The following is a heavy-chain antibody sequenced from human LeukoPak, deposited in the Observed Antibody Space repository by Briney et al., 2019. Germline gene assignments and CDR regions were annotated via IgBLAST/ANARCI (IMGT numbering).Heavy chain of an antibody. Sequence: GGSLRLSCAASGXTFSSYAMSWVRQAPGKGVEWVSGISGSGGSTYYADSVKGRFTMSRDNSKNTLYLQMNSLRAEDTAVYYCAKAGSGSYLNYFDYWGQGTLVTVSS. V-gene: IGHV3-23*01. D-gene: IGHD3-10*01. CDR2: ISGSGGST. CDR3: AKAGSGSYLNYFDY. CDR1: GXTFSSYA. J-gene: IGHJ4*02.